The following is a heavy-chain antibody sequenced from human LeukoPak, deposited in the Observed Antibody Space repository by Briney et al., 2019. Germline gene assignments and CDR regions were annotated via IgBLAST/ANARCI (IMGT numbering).Heavy chain of an antibody. CDR1: GGSISSYY. J-gene: IGHJ6*02. Sequence: SETLSLTWTVSGGSISSYYWSWIRQPPEKGLEWIGYIYYSGSTNYNPSLKSRVTILVDTSKDQFSLMLTSVTAADTAMYYCARERLSGSYGMDVWGQGTTVTVSS. D-gene: IGHD3-16*01. CDR3: ARERLSGSYGMDV. CDR2: IYYSGST. V-gene: IGHV4-59*01.